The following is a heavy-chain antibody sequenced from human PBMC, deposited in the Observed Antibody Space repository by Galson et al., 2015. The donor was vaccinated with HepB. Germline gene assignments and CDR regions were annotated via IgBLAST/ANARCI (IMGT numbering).Heavy chain of an antibody. J-gene: IGHJ4*02. Sequence: SVKVSCKASGYTFTGYYMHWVRQAPGQGLEWMGIINPSGGSTSYAQKFQGRVTMTRDTSTSTVYVELSSLRSEDTAVYYCALGGWGYGRVDYWGQGTLVTVSS. CDR3: ALGGWGYGRVDY. CDR1: GYTFTGYY. V-gene: IGHV1-46*01. D-gene: IGHD7-27*01. CDR2: INPSGGST.